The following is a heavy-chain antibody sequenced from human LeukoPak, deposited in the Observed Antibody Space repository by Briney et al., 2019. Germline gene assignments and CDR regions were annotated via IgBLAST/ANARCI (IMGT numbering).Heavy chain of an antibody. Sequence: ETLSLTCTVSGGSISSSGYYWGWIRPPPGKGLEWIGTVYYTGSTYYNPSLKSRVTTSEDTSRNQFSLKLNSVAAADTAVYYCARGSGTYYYDSGGYLNWFDPWGQGILVTVSS. D-gene: IGHD3-22*01. CDR2: VYYTGST. CDR3: ARGSGTYYYDSGGYLNWFDP. V-gene: IGHV4-39*01. J-gene: IGHJ5*02. CDR1: GGSISSSGYY.